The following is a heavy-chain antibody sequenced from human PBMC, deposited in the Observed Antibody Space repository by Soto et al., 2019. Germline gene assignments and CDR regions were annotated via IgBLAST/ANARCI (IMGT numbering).Heavy chain of an antibody. V-gene: IGHV4-59*01. J-gene: IGHJ2*01. Sequence: QVQLQESGPGLVKPSETLSLTCTVSAGSISSYYWSWIRQPPGKRLEWIGYIYYSGSTNYNPSLSSRVTISVDTSKNQFALKLSSVTAADTAVYYCARSVQSSGWDSWFFDLWGRGTLVTVSS. D-gene: IGHD6-19*01. CDR1: AGSISSYY. CDR3: ARSVQSSGWDSWFFDL. CDR2: IYYSGST.